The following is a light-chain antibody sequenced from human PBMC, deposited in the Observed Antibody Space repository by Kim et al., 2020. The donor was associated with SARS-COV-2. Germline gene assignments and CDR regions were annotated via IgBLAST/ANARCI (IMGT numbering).Light chain of an antibody. V-gene: IGLV6-57*03. CDR1: SGSIASNY. CDR2: EDY. Sequence: KTVTISCTRNSGSIASNYVRWYQQRPDSAPTTVIYEDYKRASGVPNRFSGSIDSSSNSASLTISGLRTEDEADYYCQSYDSANQGVFGGGTQLTVL. CDR3: QSYDSANQGV. J-gene: IGLJ3*02.